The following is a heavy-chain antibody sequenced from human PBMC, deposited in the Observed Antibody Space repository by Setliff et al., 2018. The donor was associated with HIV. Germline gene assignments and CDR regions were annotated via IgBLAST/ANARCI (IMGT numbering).Heavy chain of an antibody. CDR1: GFSFSSYA. V-gene: IGHV3-23*01. CDR3: AKEYSASSEDP. Sequence: GGSLRLSCAASGFSFSSYAMGWVRQAPGKGLEWVSVVSTRGDYTYFADSVKGRFTISRDNSKNTLYLQMNSLRVEDTAVYYCAKEYSASSEDPWGQGTLVTVSS. D-gene: IGHD5-12*01. CDR2: VSTRGDYT. J-gene: IGHJ5*01.